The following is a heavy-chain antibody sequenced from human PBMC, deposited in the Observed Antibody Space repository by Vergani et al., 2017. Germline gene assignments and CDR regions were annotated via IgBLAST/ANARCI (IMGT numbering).Heavy chain of an antibody. CDR1: GFTFGDYA. Sequence: EVQLVESGGGLVQPGRSLRLSCTASGFTFGDYAMSWFRQAPGKGLEWVGFIRSKAYGGTTEYAASVKGRFTISRDNAKNSLYLQMNSLRAEDTALYYCAKAGGSSPYFDYWGQGTLVTVSS. V-gene: IGHV3-49*03. CDR2: IRSKAYGGTT. CDR3: AKAGGSSPYFDY. D-gene: IGHD1-26*01. J-gene: IGHJ4*02.